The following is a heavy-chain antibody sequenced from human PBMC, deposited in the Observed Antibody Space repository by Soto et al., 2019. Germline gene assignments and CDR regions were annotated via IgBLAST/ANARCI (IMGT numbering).Heavy chain of an antibody. D-gene: IGHD3-10*01. CDR3: AKIVPAGRGGVGYYFDY. V-gene: IGHV3-23*01. CDR2: ISGSGGST. CDR1: GFTFSSYA. Sequence: EVQLLESGGGLVQPGGSLRLSCAASGFTFSSYAMSWVRQAPGKGLEWVSAISGSGGSTYYADSVTGRFTISSDNSKNTLYQQMNSLRADDTAVYYCAKIVPAGRGGVGYYFDYWGQGNLVTV. J-gene: IGHJ4*02.